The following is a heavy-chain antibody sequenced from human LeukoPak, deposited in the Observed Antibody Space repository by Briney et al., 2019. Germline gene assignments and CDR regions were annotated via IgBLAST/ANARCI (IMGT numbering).Heavy chain of an antibody. D-gene: IGHD3-16*01. Sequence: SETLSLTCTVSGDSISTSKSYWGWIRQPPLKGLEWIGSIYYTGNTYYNASLKSRVTISVDTSKNQFSLKLSFVTAADTAVYYCARSEYERALGGFDYWGQGTLVTVSS. CDR3: ARSEYERALGGFDY. CDR1: GDSISTSKSY. V-gene: IGHV4-39*07. J-gene: IGHJ4*02. CDR2: IYYTGNT.